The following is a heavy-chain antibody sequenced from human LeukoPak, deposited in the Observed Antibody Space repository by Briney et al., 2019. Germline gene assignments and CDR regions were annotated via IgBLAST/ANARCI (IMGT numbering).Heavy chain of an antibody. Sequence: GGSLRLSCAASGFTASRNYMSWVRQAPGKGLEWVSVIYSGGNTYYADFVKGRFTISRDNSKNTLYLQINSLTAEDTAVYYCANLPRGDYWGLGTLVTVSS. J-gene: IGHJ4*02. CDR3: ANLPRGDY. CDR2: IYSGGNT. V-gene: IGHV3-53*01. CDR1: GFTASRNY. D-gene: IGHD3-10*01.